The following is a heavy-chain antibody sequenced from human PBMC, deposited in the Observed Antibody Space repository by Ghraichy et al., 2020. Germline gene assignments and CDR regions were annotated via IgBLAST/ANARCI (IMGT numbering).Heavy chain of an antibody. V-gene: IGHV3-23*01. CDR3: AKHCTAGVWIFDY. D-gene: IGHD2-8*02. CDR1: GFTFSNCA. CDR2: ISGSGGHT. Sequence: GGSLRLSCAASGFTFSNCAINWVRQAPGKGLEWVSVISGSGGHTYYADSVKGRFTISRDNSKNTLYLQMNSLRAEDTAVYYCAKHCTAGVWIFDYWGQGTLVTVSS. J-gene: IGHJ4*02.